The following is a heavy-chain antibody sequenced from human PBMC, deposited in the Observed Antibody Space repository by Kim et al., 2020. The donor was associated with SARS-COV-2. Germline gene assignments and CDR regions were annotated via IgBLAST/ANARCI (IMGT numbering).Heavy chain of an antibody. CDR3: ARDQVSSSNDLVDC. D-gene: IGHD1-1*01. J-gene: IGHJ4*02. CDR2: ISSGSSYI. CDR1: GFTFSNYS. Sequence: GGSLRLSCAVSGFTFSNYSMTWVCQAPGKGLEWVSSISSGSSYIYYADSVKGRFTISRDNAKNSLYLQMNSLRAEDTALYYCARDQVSSSNDLVDCWGQG. V-gene: IGHV3-21*01.